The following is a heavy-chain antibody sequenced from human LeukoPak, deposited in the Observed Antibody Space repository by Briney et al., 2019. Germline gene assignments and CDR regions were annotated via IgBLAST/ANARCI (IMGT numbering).Heavy chain of an antibody. CDR3: ARDTAPSRYYYDSSPFF. V-gene: IGHV3-30-3*01. J-gene: IGHJ4*02. CDR1: GFTFSSYA. Sequence: PGGSLRLSRAASGFTFSSYAMHWVRQAPGKGLEWVAVISYDGSNKYYADSVKGRFTISRDNSKNTLYLQMNSLRAEDTAVYYCARDTAPSRYYYDSSPFFWGQGTLVTVSS. D-gene: IGHD3-22*01. CDR2: ISYDGSNK.